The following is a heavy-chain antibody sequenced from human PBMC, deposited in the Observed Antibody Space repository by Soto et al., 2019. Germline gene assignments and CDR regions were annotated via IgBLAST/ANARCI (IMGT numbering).Heavy chain of an antibody. Sequence: PGGSLRLSCVASGFTFSGSAMSWVRQAPGKGLEWVSGISTGGGSTDYADSVKGRFTISRDNSKNTLYLQMSSLRAEDTAVYYCARNVLRGYCSSSSCPFDPWGQGTLVTVS. CDR1: GFTFSGSA. CDR3: ARNVLRGYCSSSSCPFDP. CDR2: ISTGGGST. V-gene: IGHV3-23*01. J-gene: IGHJ5*02. D-gene: IGHD2-2*01.